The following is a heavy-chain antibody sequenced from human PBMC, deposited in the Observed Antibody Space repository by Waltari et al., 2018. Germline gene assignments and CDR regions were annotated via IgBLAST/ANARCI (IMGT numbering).Heavy chain of an antibody. Sequence: QVQLVESGGGVVQPGRSMRLCWAASEFTFSSYAMHWFRQAPGKGLEWVAVISYNERNIYYVDSVKGRFTISRDNSKKMLYLQMNSLRTEDTAVYYCARDYCDRTNCHGMDVWGQGTTVIVSS. CDR3: ARDYCDRTNCHGMDV. J-gene: IGHJ6*02. CDR2: ISYNERNI. D-gene: IGHD3-22*01. CDR1: EFTFSSYA. V-gene: IGHV3-30*04.